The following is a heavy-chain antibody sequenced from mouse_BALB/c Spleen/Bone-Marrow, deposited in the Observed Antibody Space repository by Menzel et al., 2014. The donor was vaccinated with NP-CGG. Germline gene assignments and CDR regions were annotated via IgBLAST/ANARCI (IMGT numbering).Heavy chain of an antibody. D-gene: IGHD2-4*01. J-gene: IGHJ3*01. CDR1: GYSFSGXT. CDR3: ARLDYDYPWFAY. Sequence: EXQLQQSGPQLVKPGASMKISCKASGYSFSGXTXNWVXQSXXXXXXWXXXFXXYNGDTNYNQKFKGKATLTVDKSSSTAYMELLSLTSEDSAVYYCARLDYDYPWFAYWGQGTLVTVSA. CDR2: FXXYNGDT. V-gene: IGHV1-25*01.